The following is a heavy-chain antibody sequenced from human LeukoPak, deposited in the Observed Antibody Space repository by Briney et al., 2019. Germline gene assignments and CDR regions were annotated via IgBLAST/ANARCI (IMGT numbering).Heavy chain of an antibody. J-gene: IGHJ4*02. V-gene: IGHV3-30*18. CDR1: GFTVSSND. Sequence: GGSLRLSCAASGFTVSSNDMSWVLQAPGKGLGWVGVISYDGSNKYYAGSVKGRFTISRDNSKTALYLQMNSLRAEDTAVDYCAKDRGSGTFDYGGQGTLVTVSS. D-gene: IGHD1-26*01. CDR2: ISYDGSNK. CDR3: AKDRGSGTFDY.